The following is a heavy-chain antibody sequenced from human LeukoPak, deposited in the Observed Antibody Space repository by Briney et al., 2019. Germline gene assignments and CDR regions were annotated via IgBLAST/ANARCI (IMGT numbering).Heavy chain of an antibody. CDR1: GFTFSTYA. CDR3: ARDPELLPVSYYGMDV. J-gene: IGHJ6*02. D-gene: IGHD1-26*01. CDR2: ITSSGGTT. Sequence: GGSLRLSCAASGFTFSTYAMSWVRQAPGKGLEWVSTITSSGGTTFYADSVKGRFTISRDNSKNTLYLQINSLGVEDTAVYYCARDPELLPVSYYGMDVWGQGTTVTVSS. V-gene: IGHV3-23*01.